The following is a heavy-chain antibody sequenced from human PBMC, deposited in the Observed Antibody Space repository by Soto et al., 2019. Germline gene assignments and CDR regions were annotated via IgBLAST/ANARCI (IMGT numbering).Heavy chain of an antibody. CDR2: IYYSGST. Sequence: TLSLTCTVSGGSISSSSYYWGWIRQPPGKGLEWIGSIYYSGSTYYNPSLKSRVTISVDTSKNQFSLKLSSVTAADTAVYYCARFRGSGGSCYFDYWGQGTLVTVSS. V-gene: IGHV4-39*01. D-gene: IGHD2-15*01. CDR3: ARFRGSGGSCYFDY. CDR1: GGSISSSSYY. J-gene: IGHJ4*02.